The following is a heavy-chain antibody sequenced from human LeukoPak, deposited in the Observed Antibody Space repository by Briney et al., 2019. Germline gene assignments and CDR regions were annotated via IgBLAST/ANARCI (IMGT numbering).Heavy chain of an antibody. V-gene: IGHV1-2*02. CDR1: GYTFTSYA. J-gene: IGHJ4*02. Sequence: GASVKVSCKASGYTFTSYAMNWVRQAPGQGLEWMGWINPNSGGTNYAQKFQGRVTMTRDTSISTAYMELSRLRSDDTAVYYCARGVGYYGSGSYSYWGQGTLVTVSS. CDR3: ARGVGYYGSGSYSY. D-gene: IGHD3-10*01. CDR2: INPNSGGT.